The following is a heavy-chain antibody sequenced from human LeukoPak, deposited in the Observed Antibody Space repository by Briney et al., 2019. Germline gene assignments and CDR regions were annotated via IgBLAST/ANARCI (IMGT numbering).Heavy chain of an antibody. D-gene: IGHD3-22*01. CDR3: ARMMKITMIVVVYFDY. Sequence: KTSETLSLTCAVYGGSFSGYYWSWIRQPPGKGLEWIGEINHSGSTNYNPSLKSRVTISVDTSKNQFSLKLSSVTAADTAVYYCARMMKITMIVVVYFDYWGRGTLVTVSS. J-gene: IGHJ4*02. CDR2: INHSGST. CDR1: GGSFSGYY. V-gene: IGHV4-34*01.